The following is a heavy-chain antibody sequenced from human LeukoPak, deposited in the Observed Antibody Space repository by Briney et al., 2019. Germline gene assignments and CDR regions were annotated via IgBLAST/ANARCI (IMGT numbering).Heavy chain of an antibody. D-gene: IGHD3-9*01. V-gene: IGHV1-2*02. J-gene: IGHJ4*02. CDR2: INPNSGDT. CDR3: ARGGQYYDILTGYYGKYYFDY. CDR1: GYTFTGYY. Sequence: ASVKVSCKASGYTFTGYYMHWVRQAPGQGLEWMGWINPNSGDTNYAQKFQGRVTMTRDTSISTAYMELSRLRSDDTAVYYCARGGQYYDILTGYYGKYYFDYWGQGTLVTVSS.